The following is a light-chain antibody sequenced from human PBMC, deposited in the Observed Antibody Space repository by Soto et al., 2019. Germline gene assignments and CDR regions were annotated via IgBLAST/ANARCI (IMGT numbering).Light chain of an antibody. J-gene: IGKJ2*01. V-gene: IGKV3-15*01. Sequence: EIVMTQSPATLSVSPGERATLSCRASQSVSSNLAWYQQKPGQAPRLLIYGASTRATGIPARFSGSGSGTEFTLTISSLQSEDFGVYYCQQHGNLPYTFGQGTQLEIK. CDR1: QSVSSN. CDR2: GAS. CDR3: QQHGNLPYT.